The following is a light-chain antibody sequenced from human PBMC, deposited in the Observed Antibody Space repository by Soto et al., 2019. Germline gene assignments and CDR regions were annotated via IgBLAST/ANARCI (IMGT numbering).Light chain of an antibody. Sequence: QSALTQPRSVSGSPGQSVTISCAGTSSDVGVYTFVSWYQHHPGKAPKLMIYYVTKQPSGVPDRFSGSKSGDTASLTISGLLAEDDDDYYCCSDAGSNPFRYVFGAGTKVTVL. CDR2: YVT. CDR1: SSDVGVYTF. CDR3: CSDAGSNPFRYV. V-gene: IGLV2-11*01. J-gene: IGLJ1*01.